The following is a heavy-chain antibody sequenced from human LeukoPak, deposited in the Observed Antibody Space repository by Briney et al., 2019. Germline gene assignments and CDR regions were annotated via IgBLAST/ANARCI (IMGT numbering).Heavy chain of an antibody. Sequence: SETLSLTCAVYGGSFSGYYWSWIRQPPGKGLEWIGEINHSGSTNYNPSLKSRVTISVDTSKNQFSLKLSSVTAADTAVYYCVRLPPPGIPTAGSMDVWGQGTTVTVSS. CDR1: GGSFSGYY. D-gene: IGHD6-13*01. CDR2: INHSGST. J-gene: IGHJ6*02. V-gene: IGHV4-34*01. CDR3: VRLPPPGIPTAGSMDV.